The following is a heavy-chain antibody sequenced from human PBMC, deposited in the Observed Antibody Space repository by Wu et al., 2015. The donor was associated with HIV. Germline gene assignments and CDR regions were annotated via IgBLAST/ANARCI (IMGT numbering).Heavy chain of an antibody. Sequence: QVQLVQSGAEVKKPGASVKVSCKASGYTFTGYYMHWVRQAPGQGLEWMGWINPNSGGTNYAQKFQGRVTMTRDTSISTAYMELSRLRSDDTAVYYCASSTWVVQTQGAVAFDIWGQGTMVTVSS. CDR1: GYTFTGYY. J-gene: IGHJ3*02. CDR3: ASSTWVVQTQGAVAFDI. CDR2: INPNSGGT. V-gene: IGHV1-2*02. D-gene: IGHD2-15*01.